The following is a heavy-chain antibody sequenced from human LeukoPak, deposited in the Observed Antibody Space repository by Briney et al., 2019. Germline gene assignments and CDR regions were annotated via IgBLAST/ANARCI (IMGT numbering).Heavy chain of an antibody. D-gene: IGHD3-22*01. CDR2: IYPGDSDT. Sequence: GESLKISCKGSGHSFTSYWIAWVRQMPGKGLEWMGIIYPGDSDTRYSPSFQGQVTISADKSTSTAYLQWSSLKASDTAMYYCARHVNYYDSSGYYLWTFDIWGQGTMVTVSS. J-gene: IGHJ3*02. CDR3: ARHVNYYDSSGYYLWTFDI. CDR1: GHSFTSYW. V-gene: IGHV5-51*01.